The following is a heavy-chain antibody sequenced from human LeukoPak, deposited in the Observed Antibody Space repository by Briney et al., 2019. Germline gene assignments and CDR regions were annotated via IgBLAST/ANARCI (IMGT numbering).Heavy chain of an antibody. J-gene: IGHJ4*02. CDR1: GFTFSNVW. Sequence: GGSLRLSCVASGFTFSNVWMSRVRQAPGKGLEWVGRIKSKTDAGTTDYAAPVKGRFTVSRDDAQNTVYLQMNSLKTEDTAVYYCTTAPHYYDRSGYHWGQGTLVIVSS. D-gene: IGHD3-22*01. CDR2: IKSKTDAGTT. V-gene: IGHV3-15*01. CDR3: TTAPHYYDRSGYH.